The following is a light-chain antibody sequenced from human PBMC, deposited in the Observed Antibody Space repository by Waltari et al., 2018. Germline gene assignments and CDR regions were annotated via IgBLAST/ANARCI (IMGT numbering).Light chain of an antibody. V-gene: IGKV3-20*01. J-gene: IGKJ2*01. Sequence: EIVLTPSPGTLSLSPGERATLSCRASQSLGRSDLAWYQQKPGQAPRLLIYDASSRATGIPDRFSGSGSRADFTLTISSLEPADFAVYYCQQYGTSPYTCGQGTKLETK. CDR1: QSLGRSD. CDR2: DAS. CDR3: QQYGTSPYT.